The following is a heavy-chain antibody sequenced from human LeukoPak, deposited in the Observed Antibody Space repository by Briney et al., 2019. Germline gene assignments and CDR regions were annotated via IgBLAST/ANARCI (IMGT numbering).Heavy chain of an antibody. CDR1: GYTFTSYD. CDR3: ARGEGYSYGDNDY. D-gene: IGHD5-18*01. Sequence: ASVKVSCKASGYTFTSYDINWVRQATGQGLEGMGWMNPNSGNTGYAQKFQGRVTITSNTSISTAYMELSSLRSEDTAVYYCARGEGYSYGDNDYWGQGTLATVSS. J-gene: IGHJ4*02. CDR2: MNPNSGNT. V-gene: IGHV1-8*01.